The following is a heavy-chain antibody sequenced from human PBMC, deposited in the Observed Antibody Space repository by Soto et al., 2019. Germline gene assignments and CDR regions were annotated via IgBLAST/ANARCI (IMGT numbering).Heavy chain of an antibody. Sequence: GGSLRLSCAASGFTFSSYAMSWVRQAPGKGLEWVSAISGSGGSTYYADSVKGRFTISRDNSKNTLYLQMNSLRAEDTAVYYCAKVATYYYDSSGYYFFDYWGQGTLVTVSS. CDR3: AKVATYYYDSSGYYFFDY. D-gene: IGHD3-22*01. J-gene: IGHJ4*02. CDR1: GFTFSSYA. CDR2: ISGSGGST. V-gene: IGHV3-23*01.